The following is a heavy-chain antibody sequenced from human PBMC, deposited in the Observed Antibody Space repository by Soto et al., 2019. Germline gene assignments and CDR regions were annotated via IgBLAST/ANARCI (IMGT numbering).Heavy chain of an antibody. CDR3: AKDPLRYFDWFAYLNPQFYFDY. J-gene: IGHJ4*02. CDR2: ISYDGNNK. CDR1: GFTFSDYTFSDYA. Sequence: QVQLVESGGGVVQPGRSLRLSCAASGFTFSDYTFSDYAMHWVRQAPGKGLEWVALISYDGNNKHYAVSVKGRFTISRDNSKNTLYLQMNSLSADDTAVYYCAKDPLRYFDWFAYLNPQFYFDYWGQGALVTVSS. D-gene: IGHD3-9*01. V-gene: IGHV3-30*18.